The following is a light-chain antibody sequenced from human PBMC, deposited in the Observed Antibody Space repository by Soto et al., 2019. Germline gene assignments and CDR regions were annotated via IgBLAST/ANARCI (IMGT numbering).Light chain of an antibody. V-gene: IGLV2-8*01. CDR2: EVN. CDR3: SSYAGSSNV. J-gene: IGLJ1*01. Sequence: QSALTQPPSASGSPGQSVAISCTGTSSDVGGYNYVSWYQQHPGKAPKLMIYEVNKRPSGVPDRFSCSKSGNTASLTVSGLQAEDEADYYCSSYAGSSNVFGTGTKVTV. CDR1: SSDVGGYNY.